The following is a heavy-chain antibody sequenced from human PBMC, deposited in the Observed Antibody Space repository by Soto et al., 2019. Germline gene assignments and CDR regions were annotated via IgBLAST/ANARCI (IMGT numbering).Heavy chain of an antibody. CDR2: INHSGST. CDR1: GGSFSGYY. CDR3: AIDSSSSDYYYYYMDV. J-gene: IGHJ6*03. V-gene: IGHV4-34*01. D-gene: IGHD6-6*01. Sequence: SETLSLTCAVYGGSFSGYYWSWIRQPPGKGLEWIGEINHSGSTNYNPSLKSRVTISVDTSKNQFSLKLSSVTAADTAVYYCAIDSSSSDYYYYYMDVWGKGTTVTVSS.